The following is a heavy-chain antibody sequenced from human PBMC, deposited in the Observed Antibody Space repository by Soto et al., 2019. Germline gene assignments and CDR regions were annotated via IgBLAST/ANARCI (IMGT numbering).Heavy chain of an antibody. D-gene: IGHD6-19*01. CDR1: GFTFSTNA. J-gene: IGHJ4*02. Sequence: QVQLVESGGGVVQPGRSLRLSCAASGFTFSTNAMHWVRQAPGKGLEWVAVISYDGSTRYYADSMKGRFTISRDNSKNTLYLQMNNLTAEDTAVYYCAKQFSGWSYYFDSWGQGTLVTVSS. CDR2: ISYDGSTR. V-gene: IGHV3-30-3*02. CDR3: AKQFSGWSYYFDS.